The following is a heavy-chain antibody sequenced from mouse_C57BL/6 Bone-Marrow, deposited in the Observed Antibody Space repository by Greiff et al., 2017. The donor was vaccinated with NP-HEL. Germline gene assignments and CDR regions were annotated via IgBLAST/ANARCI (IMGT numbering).Heavy chain of an antibody. J-gene: IGHJ3*01. Sequence: EVQLQQSGPELVKPGASVKISCKASGYTFTDYYMNWVKQSHGKSLEWIGDINPNNGGTSYNQKFKGKATLTVDKSSSTAYMELRSLTSEDSAVYYCARYDYDGRGPWFAYWGQGTLVTVSA. CDR3: ARYDYDGRGPWFAY. CDR1: GYTFTDYY. D-gene: IGHD2-4*01. V-gene: IGHV1-26*01. CDR2: INPNNGGT.